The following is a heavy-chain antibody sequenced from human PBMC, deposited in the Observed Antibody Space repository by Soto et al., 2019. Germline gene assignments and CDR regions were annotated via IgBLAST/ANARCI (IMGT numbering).Heavy chain of an antibody. J-gene: IGHJ6*02. CDR3: AGAVIRGYYYYGMDV. Sequence: EVQLVESGGGLVQPGGSLRLSCAASGFTFSSYEMNWVRQAPGKGLEWVSYISSSGSTIYYAGSVKGRFTISRDNAKNSLYLQMNSLRAEDTAVYYCAGAVIRGYYYYGMDVWGQGTTVTVSS. V-gene: IGHV3-48*03. CDR2: ISSSGSTI. D-gene: IGHD3-22*01. CDR1: GFTFSSYE.